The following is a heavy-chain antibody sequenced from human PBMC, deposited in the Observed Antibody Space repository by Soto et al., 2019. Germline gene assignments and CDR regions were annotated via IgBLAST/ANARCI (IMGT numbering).Heavy chain of an antibody. D-gene: IGHD4-17*01. Sequence: PGGSLRLSCAASGFNFSDYYMSWIRQAPGKGLEWVSYISSSGSTIYYADSVKGRFTISRDNAKNSLYLQMNSLRAEDTAVYYCARAGYDYGDYRFLGYWGQGTLVTVSS. V-gene: IGHV3-11*01. CDR2: ISSSGSTI. CDR3: ARAGYDYGDYRFLGY. J-gene: IGHJ4*02. CDR1: GFNFSDYY.